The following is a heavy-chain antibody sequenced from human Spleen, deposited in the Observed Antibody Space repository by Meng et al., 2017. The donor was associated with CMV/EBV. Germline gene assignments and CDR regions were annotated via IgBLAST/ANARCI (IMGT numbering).Heavy chain of an antibody. CDR3: AREGGEGPYTAGTWKFNEGWFDP. D-gene: IGHD6-13*01. CDR1: Y. CDR2: IYSGGST. V-gene: IGHV3-53*05. Sequence: YMSWVRQAPGKGLEWVSVIYSGGSTYYADSVKGRFTISRDNSKNTLYLQMNSLRAEDTAVYYCAREGGEGPYTAGTWKFNEGWFDPWGQGTLVTVSS. J-gene: IGHJ5*02.